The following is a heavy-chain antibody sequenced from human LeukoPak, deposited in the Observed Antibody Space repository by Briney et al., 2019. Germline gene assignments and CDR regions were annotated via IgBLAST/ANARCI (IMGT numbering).Heavy chain of an antibody. CDR1: GGSISSCSHY. V-gene: IGHV4-61*09. D-gene: IGHD3-10*01. Sequence: SQTLSLTRTVSGGSISSCSHYWICTRHPAGEALECIGHIYTRGSTNYHPSLERRVPISVDTPKKQVSLKQSSVTAADTDVYYCARVRYYGSGGTWDYYFDYWGQGTLVTVSS. CDR2: IYTRGST. CDR3: ARVRYYGSGGTWDYYFDY. J-gene: IGHJ4*02.